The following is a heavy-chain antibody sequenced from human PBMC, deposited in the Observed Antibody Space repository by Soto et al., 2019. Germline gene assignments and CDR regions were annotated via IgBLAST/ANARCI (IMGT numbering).Heavy chain of an antibody. CDR2: IDPSDSYT. D-gene: IGHD3-10*01. Sequence: EVQLVQSGAEVKKPGESLRISCKGSEYNFRTFWITWVRQMPGKGLEWMGRIDPSDSYTDYSPSFHGRVTISVDESISTAYLQWSSLEASDSAIYYCATNVAAVSYYHYFDNWGQGTLVTVSS. V-gene: IGHV5-10-1*03. J-gene: IGHJ4*02. CDR3: ATNVAAVSYYHYFDN. CDR1: EYNFRTFW.